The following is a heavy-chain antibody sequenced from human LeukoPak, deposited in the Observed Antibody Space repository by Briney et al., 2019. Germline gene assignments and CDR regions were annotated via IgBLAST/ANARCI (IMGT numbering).Heavy chain of an antibody. CDR1: GITLSNYG. D-gene: IGHD4-17*01. CDR2: ISPTTGTT. V-gene: IGHV3-23*01. CDR3: ATKTSYGDRYFDY. Sequence: PGGSLRLSCAVSGITLSNYGMSWIRQAPGKGLEWLSAISPTTGTTFYADSVKGRFTTSRDNSKNTLYLQMNSLRAEDTAIYYCATKTSYGDRYFDYWGQGTLVTVSS. J-gene: IGHJ4*02.